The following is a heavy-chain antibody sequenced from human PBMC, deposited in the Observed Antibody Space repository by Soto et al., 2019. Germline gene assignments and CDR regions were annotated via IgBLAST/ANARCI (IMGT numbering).Heavy chain of an antibody. CDR2: ISYDGSNK. D-gene: IGHD6-13*01. CDR1: GFTFSSYG. J-gene: IGHJ4*02. Sequence: GGSLRLSCAASGFTFSSYGMHWVRQAPGKGLEWVAVISYDGSNKYYADSVKGRFTISRDNSKNTLYLQMNSLRAEDTAVYYCAKDRGSSWYYFDYWGQGTLVTVSS. CDR3: AKDRGSSWYYFDY. V-gene: IGHV3-30*18.